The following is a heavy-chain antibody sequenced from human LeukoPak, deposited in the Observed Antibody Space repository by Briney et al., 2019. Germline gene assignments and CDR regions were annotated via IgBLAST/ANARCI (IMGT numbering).Heavy chain of an antibody. CDR1: GFTFSDYE. Sequence: GGSLRLSCAVSGFTFSDYEMNWVRQAPGKGLEWVSYISNSGSTTYFADSVKGRFTISRDNAKNSLYLQMNSLRAEDTAVYYCARQMRRGRGSYFYLDYWGQGTPVTVSS. CDR2: ISNSGSTT. V-gene: IGHV3-48*03. D-gene: IGHD1-26*01. J-gene: IGHJ4*02. CDR3: ARQMRRGRGSYFYLDY.